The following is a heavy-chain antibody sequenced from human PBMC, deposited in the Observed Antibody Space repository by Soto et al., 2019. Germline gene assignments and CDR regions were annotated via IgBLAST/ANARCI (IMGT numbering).Heavy chain of an antibody. D-gene: IGHD1-7*01. Sequence: ASVKVSCKVSGYTLTELSMHWVRQAPGKGLEWMGGFDPEDGETIYAQKFQGRVTTTEDTSTDTAYMELSSLRSEDTAVYYCATDLVAGTTSPYYYYGMDVWGQGTTVTVS. CDR1: GYTLTELS. CDR3: ATDLVAGTTSPYYYYGMDV. V-gene: IGHV1-24*01. J-gene: IGHJ6*02. CDR2: FDPEDGET.